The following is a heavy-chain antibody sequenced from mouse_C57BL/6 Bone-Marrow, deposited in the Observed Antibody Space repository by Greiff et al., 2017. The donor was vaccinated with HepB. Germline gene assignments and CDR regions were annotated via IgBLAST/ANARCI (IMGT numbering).Heavy chain of an antibody. CDR1: GYTFTNYW. CDR2: IYPGGGYT. Sequence: QVQLQQSGAELVRPGTSVKMSCKASGYTFTNYWIGWAKQRPGHGLEWIGDIYPGGGYTNYNEKFKGKATLTADKSSSTAYMQFSSLTSEDSAIYYCARFHLDSSGYPFDNGGQGTTLTVAS. CDR3: ARFHLDSSGYPFDN. V-gene: IGHV1-63*01. D-gene: IGHD3-2*02. J-gene: IGHJ2*01.